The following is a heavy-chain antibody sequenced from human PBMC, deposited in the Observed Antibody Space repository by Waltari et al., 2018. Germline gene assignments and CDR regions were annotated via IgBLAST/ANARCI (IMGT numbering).Heavy chain of an antibody. CDR3: ASPYYYGSGSYDPLGY. Sequence: QVQLVQSGAEVKKPGSSVKVSCKASGGTFSSYAISWVRQAPGQGLEWMGRDIPILCIANYAQKFQGRVTITADKSTSTAYMELSSLRSEDTAVYYCASPYYYGSGSYDPLGYWGQGTLVTVSS. V-gene: IGHV1-69*09. J-gene: IGHJ4*02. D-gene: IGHD3-10*01. CDR2: DIPILCIA. CDR1: GGTFSSYA.